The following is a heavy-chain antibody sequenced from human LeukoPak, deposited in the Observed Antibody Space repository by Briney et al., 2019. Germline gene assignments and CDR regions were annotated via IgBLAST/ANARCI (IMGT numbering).Heavy chain of an antibody. CDR1: GFTFSSYG. Sequence: GGSLRLSCAASGFTFSSYGMHWVRQAPGKGLEWVAVIWYDGSNKYYADSVKGRFTISRDNSKNTLYLQMNSLRAEHTAVYYCAKDMGNGEVDYWGQGTLVTVTS. V-gene: IGHV3-33*06. CDR3: AKDMGNGEVDY. D-gene: IGHD7-27*01. J-gene: IGHJ4*02. CDR2: IWYDGSNK.